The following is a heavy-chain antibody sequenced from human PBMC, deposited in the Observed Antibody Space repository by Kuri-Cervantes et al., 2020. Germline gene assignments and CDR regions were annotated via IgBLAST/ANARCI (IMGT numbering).Heavy chain of an antibody. Sequence: GESLKISCAASGFTFDDCAMHWVRQAPGKGLVWVSRIKSDGSITNYADSVKGRFTISRDNAKNTLYLQMNSLRAEDTAVYYCARVYYDYVWGSHRYIDYWGQGTLVTVSS. CDR2: IKSDGSIT. CDR1: GFTFDDCA. J-gene: IGHJ4*02. V-gene: IGHV3-74*01. D-gene: IGHD3-16*02. CDR3: ARVYYDYVWGSHRYIDY.